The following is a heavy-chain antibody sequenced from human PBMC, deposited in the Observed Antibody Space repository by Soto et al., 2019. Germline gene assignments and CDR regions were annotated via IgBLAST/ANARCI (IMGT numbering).Heavy chain of an antibody. V-gene: IGHV3-23*01. CDR2: ISGSGGST. Sequence: GGSLRLSCAASGFTFSSYAMSWVRQAPGKGLERVSAISGSGGSTYYADSVKGRFTISRDNSKNTLYLQMNSLRAEDTAVYYCAKYLEIATILLDYGGQGTLVSVSS. CDR1: GFTFSSYA. J-gene: IGHJ4*02. D-gene: IGHD5-12*01. CDR3: AKYLEIATILLDY.